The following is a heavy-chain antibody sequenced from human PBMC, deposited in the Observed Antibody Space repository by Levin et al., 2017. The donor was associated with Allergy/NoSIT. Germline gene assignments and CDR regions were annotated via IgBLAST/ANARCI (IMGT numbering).Heavy chain of an antibody. CDR2: INHSGST. CDR1: GGSFSGYY. CDR3: ARGRHLRYFDWAPRGRWFDP. Sequence: SETLSLTCAVYGGSFSGYYWSWIRQPPGKGLEWIGEINHSGSTNYNPSLKSRVTISVDTSKNQFSLKLSSVTAADTAVYYCARGRHLRYFDWAPRGRWFDPWGQGTLVTVSS. J-gene: IGHJ5*02. V-gene: IGHV4-34*01. D-gene: IGHD3-9*01.